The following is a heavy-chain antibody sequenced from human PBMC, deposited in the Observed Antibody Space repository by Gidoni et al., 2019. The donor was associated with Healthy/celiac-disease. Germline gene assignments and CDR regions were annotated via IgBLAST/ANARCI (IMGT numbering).Heavy chain of an antibody. D-gene: IGHD5-12*01. Sequence: QITLKESGPTLVKPTQTLTLTCPFSGFSLSTSGVGVGWIRQPPGKALEWLALIYWDDDKRYSPSLKSRLTITKDTSKNQVVLTMTNMDPVDTATYYCARSSGYDWFGFYWGQGTLVTVSS. J-gene: IGHJ4*02. CDR1: GFSLSTSGVG. V-gene: IGHV2-5*02. CDR2: IYWDDDK. CDR3: ARSSGYDWFGFY.